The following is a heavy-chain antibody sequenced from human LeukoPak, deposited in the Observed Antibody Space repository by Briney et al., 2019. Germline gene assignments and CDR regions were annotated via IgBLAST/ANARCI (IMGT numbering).Heavy chain of an antibody. CDR3: ARGSSNVAARNNWFDP. CDR2: ISGSSSYI. Sequence: GGSLRLSCAASGFTFSGYDMNWVRQAPGKGLEWVSSISGSSSYIYYADSMKGRFTISRDNAKNSLYLQVNSLRAEDTAVYYCARGSSNVAARNNWFDPWGQGTLVTVSS. J-gene: IGHJ5*02. D-gene: IGHD6-6*01. CDR1: GFTFSGYD. V-gene: IGHV3-21*01.